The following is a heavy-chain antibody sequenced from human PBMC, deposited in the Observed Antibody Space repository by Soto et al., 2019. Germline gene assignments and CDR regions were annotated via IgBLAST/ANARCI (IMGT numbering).Heavy chain of an antibody. J-gene: IGHJ5*02. V-gene: IGHV1-3*01. CDR2: INAGNGNT. CDR3: AMYSSSSRDWLDP. CDR1: GYTFTSYA. Sequence: QVQLVQSGAAVKKPGASVKVSCKASGYTFTSYAMHWVRQAPGQRLEWMGWINAGNGNTKYSQKFQGRVTITRDTSASTAYMELSSLRSEDTDVYYCAMYSSSSRDWLDPLCQGTLVTVSS. D-gene: IGHD6-13*01.